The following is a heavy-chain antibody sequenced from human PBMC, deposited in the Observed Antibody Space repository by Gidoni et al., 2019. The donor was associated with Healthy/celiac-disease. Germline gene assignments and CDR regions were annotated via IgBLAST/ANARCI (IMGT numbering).Heavy chain of an antibody. Sequence: QVQLVQSGAEVKKPGASVKVSCQASGYTFTGYYMHWVRQAPGQGLEWMGWINPNSGGTNYAQKCQGRVTMTRDTSISTAYMERSRLRSDDTAVYYCARCRFIEVGATNDFDYWGQGTLVTVSS. J-gene: IGHJ4*02. CDR2: INPNSGGT. CDR1: GYTFTGYY. D-gene: IGHD1-26*01. V-gene: IGHV1-2*02. CDR3: ARCRFIEVGATNDFDY.